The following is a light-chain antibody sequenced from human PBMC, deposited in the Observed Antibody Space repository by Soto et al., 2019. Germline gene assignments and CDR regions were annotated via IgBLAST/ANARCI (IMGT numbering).Light chain of an antibody. Sequence: QSVLTQPASVSGSPGQSITISCTGTSSDVGGYNYVSWYQQHPGKAPKLMIYXVSXXXSGVSNRFSGSKSGNTASLTISGLQAEDEADYYCSSYTSSSTYVFGTGTKSPS. CDR2: XVS. V-gene: IGLV2-14*01. CDR1: SSDVGGYNY. J-gene: IGLJ1*01. CDR3: SSYTSSSTYV.